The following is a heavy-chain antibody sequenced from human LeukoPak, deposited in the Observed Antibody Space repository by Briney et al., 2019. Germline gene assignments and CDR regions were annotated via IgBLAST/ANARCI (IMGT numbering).Heavy chain of an antibody. CDR1: GFTVSSNY. CDR2: IYSGGST. D-gene: IGHD1-1*01. CDR3: ARGLGPLENYYYGMDV. V-gene: IGHV3-66*01. Sequence: GGSLRLSCAASGFTVSSNYMSWVRQAPGKGLEWVSVIYSGGSTYYADSVKGRFTISRDNSKNTLYLQMNSLRAEDTAVYYCARGLGPLENYYYGMDVWGQGTTVTVSS. J-gene: IGHJ6*02.